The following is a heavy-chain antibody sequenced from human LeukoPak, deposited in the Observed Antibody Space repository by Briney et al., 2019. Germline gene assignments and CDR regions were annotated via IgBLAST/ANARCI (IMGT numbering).Heavy chain of an antibody. D-gene: IGHD6-13*01. V-gene: IGHV3-23*01. CDR1: GFTFSSYA. Sequence: GGSLRLSCAASGFTFSSYAVSWARQPPGKGLEWVSAISGSGGSTYYAGSVKGRFTISRDNSKNTLYLQMNSLRAEDTAVYYCARPLSGDSSSSPDYWGQGTLVTVSS. CDR2: ISGSGGST. CDR3: ARPLSGDSSSSPDY. J-gene: IGHJ4*02.